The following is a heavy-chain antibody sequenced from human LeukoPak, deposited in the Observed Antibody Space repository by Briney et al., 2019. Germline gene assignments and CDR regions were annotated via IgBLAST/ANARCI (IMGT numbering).Heavy chain of an antibody. Sequence: GGSLRLSCAVSGLTFSNYAMNWVRQAPGKGLEWVSYISSSSTIIYYADSVKGRFTISRDNAKNSLYLQINSLRAEDTAVYYCANNYYDSSGYTWYFDLWGRGTLVTVSS. J-gene: IGHJ2*01. D-gene: IGHD3-22*01. CDR3: ANNYYDSSGYTWYFDL. CDR1: GLTFSNYA. V-gene: IGHV3-48*01. CDR2: ISSSSTII.